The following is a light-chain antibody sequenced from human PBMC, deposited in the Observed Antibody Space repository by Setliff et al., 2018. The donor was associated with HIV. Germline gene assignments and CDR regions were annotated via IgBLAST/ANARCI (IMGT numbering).Light chain of an antibody. J-gene: IGLJ2*01. CDR1: SSDVGGYNY. V-gene: IGLV2-23*02. Sequence: QSALTQPASVSGSPGQSITISCTGTSSDVGGYNYVSWYRQHPGKAPKLMIYDVSKRPSGVSNRFSGSKSDNTASLTISGLQAEDEADYYCCSYAGTSAHVVFGGGTQLTVL. CDR2: DVS. CDR3: CSYAGTSAHVV.